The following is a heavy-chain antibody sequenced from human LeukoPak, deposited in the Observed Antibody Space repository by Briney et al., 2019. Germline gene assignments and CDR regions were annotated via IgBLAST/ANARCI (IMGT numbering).Heavy chain of an antibody. CDR3: ARALDYDILTGYSQAFDY. D-gene: IGHD3-9*01. Sequence: SETLSLTCTVSGGSISSSSYYWGWIRQPPGKGLEWIGSIYYSGSTYYNPSLKSRVTISVDTSKKQFSLKLSSVTAADTAVYYCARALDYDILTGYSQAFDYWGQGTLVTVSS. CDR1: GGSISSSSYY. V-gene: IGHV4-39*07. CDR2: IYYSGST. J-gene: IGHJ4*02.